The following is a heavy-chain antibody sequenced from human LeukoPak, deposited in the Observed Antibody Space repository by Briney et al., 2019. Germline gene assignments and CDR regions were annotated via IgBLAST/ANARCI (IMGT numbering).Heavy chain of an antibody. V-gene: IGHV3-73*01. CDR1: GFTFSGSA. Sequence: GGSLRLSCAASGFTFSGSAMHWVRQASGKGLEWVGRIRSKANSYATAYAASVKGRFTISRDNTKNSLYLQMNSLRDEDSALYHCARAPDSGSYSGIDYWGQGSLVTVSS. CDR3: ARAPDSGSYSGIDY. CDR2: IRSKANSYAT. J-gene: IGHJ4*02. D-gene: IGHD1-26*01.